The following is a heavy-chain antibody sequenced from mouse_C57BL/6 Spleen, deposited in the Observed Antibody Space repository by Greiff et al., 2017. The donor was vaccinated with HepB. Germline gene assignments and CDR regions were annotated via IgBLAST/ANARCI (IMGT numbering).Heavy chain of an antibody. CDR2: INPSNGGT. CDR1: GYTFTSYW. Sequence: VQLQQPGTELVKPGASVKLSCKASGYTFTSYWMHWVKQRPGQGLEWIGNINPSNGGTNYNEKFKSKATLTVDKSSSTAYMQLSSLTSEDSAVYYCARSRRSSDYAMDYWGQGTSVTVSS. D-gene: IGHD1-1*01. CDR3: ARSRRSSDYAMDY. J-gene: IGHJ4*01. V-gene: IGHV1-53*01.